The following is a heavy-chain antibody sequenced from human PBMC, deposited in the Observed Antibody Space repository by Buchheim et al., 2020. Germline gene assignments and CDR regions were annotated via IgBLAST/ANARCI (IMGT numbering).Heavy chain of an antibody. J-gene: IGHJ5*02. Sequence: QVQLVESGGGVVQPGRSLRLSCAASGFTFSSYGMHWVRQAPGKGLEWVAVIWYDGSNKYYADSVKGRFTISRDNSKNTLYLQMNSMGAEDTAVYYCARDSTSSGWLNWFDPWGQGTL. CDR1: GFTFSSYG. D-gene: IGHD6-19*01. V-gene: IGHV3-33*01. CDR2: IWYDGSNK. CDR3: ARDSTSSGWLNWFDP.